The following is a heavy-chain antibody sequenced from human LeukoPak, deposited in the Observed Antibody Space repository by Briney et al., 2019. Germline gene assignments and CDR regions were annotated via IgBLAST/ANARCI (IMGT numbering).Heavy chain of an antibody. V-gene: IGHV3-30-3*01. D-gene: IGHD3-10*01. CDR2: ISYDGSNK. CDR1: GFTFSSYA. CDR3: ARGRGGSMVRGVYFDY. J-gene: IGHJ4*02. Sequence: PGRSLRLSCAASGFTFSSYAMHWVRQAPGKGLEWVAVISYDGSNKYYADSVKGRFTISRDNSKHTLYLQMNSLRAEDTAVYYCARGRGGSMVRGVYFDYWGQGTLVTVSS.